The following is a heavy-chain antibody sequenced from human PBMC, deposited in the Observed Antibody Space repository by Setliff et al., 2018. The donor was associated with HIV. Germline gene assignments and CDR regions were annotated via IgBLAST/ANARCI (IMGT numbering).Heavy chain of an antibody. D-gene: IGHD1-26*01. CDR3: ARGQPQGGGTYWSAFDI. CDR1: GGSISSTY. J-gene: IGHJ3*02. V-gene: IGHV4-59*01. Sequence: SETLSLTCTVSGGSISSTYWSWIRQPPGKGLEWIGYIYYTGTTNYNPSFKSQVTISLDTSKTQFSLKLSSVTAADTAVYYCARGQPQGGGTYWSAFDIWGQGTMVTVSS. CDR2: IYYTGTT.